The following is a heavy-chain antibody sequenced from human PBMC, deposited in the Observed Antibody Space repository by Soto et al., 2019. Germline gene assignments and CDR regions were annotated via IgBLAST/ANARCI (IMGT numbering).Heavy chain of an antibody. Sequence: GASVKVSCKASGYTFTSYAMHWVRQAPGQRLEWMGWINAGNGNTKYSQKFQGRVTITRDTSASTAYMELSSLRSGDTAVYYCASAAPWFGDSNYGMDVWGQGTTVTVSS. CDR3: ASAAPWFGDSNYGMDV. V-gene: IGHV1-3*01. CDR2: INAGNGNT. CDR1: GYTFTSYA. J-gene: IGHJ6*02. D-gene: IGHD3-10*01.